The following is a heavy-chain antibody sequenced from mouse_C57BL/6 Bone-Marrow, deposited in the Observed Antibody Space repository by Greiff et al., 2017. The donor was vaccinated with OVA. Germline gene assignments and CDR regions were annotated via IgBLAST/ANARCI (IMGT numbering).Heavy chain of an antibody. Sequence: ESGPGLVKPSQSLSLTCSVTGYSITSGYYWNWIRQFPGNKLEWMGYISYDGSNNYNPSLKNRISITRDTSKNQFFLKLNSVTTEDTATYYCARDRGDSSGCWFAYWGQGTLVTVSA. CDR1: GYSITSGYY. CDR2: ISYDGSN. CDR3: ARDRGDSSGCWFAY. J-gene: IGHJ3*01. D-gene: IGHD3-2*02. V-gene: IGHV3-6*01.